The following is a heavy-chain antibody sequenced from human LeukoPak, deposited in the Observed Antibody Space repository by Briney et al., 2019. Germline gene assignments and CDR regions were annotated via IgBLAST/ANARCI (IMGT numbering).Heavy chain of an antibody. J-gene: IGHJ4*02. D-gene: IGHD3-10*01. CDR1: GDSINSYY. V-gene: IGHV4-59*01. CDR2: IFYTGST. Sequence: SETLSLTCTVSGDSINSYYWSWIRQPPGKGLEWIGYIFYTGSTNYNPSLKSRVTISVDTSKNQFSLKLSSVTAADTAVYYCARGGGITMVRGRYFDYWGQGTLVTVSS. CDR3: ARGGGITMVRGRYFDY.